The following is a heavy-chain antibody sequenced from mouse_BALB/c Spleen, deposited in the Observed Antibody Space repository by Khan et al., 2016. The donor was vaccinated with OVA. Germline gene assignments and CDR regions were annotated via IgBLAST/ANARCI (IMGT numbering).Heavy chain of an antibody. D-gene: IGHD1-1*01. CDR3: ARIYGSDGDY. J-gene: IGHJ2*01. Sequence: IQLVQSGPELVKPGASVKISCKASGYSFTGYFMHWVMQSHGKSLEWIGRINPHFGETFYNQKFVDKATLTVDESSSTAHLELRSLASEDSAVYYCARIYGSDGDYWGQGTTLTVSS. CDR1: GYSFTGYF. V-gene: IGHV1-20*02. CDR2: INPHFGET.